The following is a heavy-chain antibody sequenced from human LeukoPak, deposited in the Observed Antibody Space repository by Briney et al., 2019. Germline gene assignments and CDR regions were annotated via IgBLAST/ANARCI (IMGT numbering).Heavy chain of an antibody. V-gene: IGHV1-69*06. CDR1: GGTFSSYA. J-gene: IGHJ6*03. CDR3: ARDRRNYFYYMDV. CDR2: IIPIFGTA. Sequence: SVKVSCKASGGTFSSYAISWVRQAPGQGLEWMGGIIPIFGTANYAQKFQGRVTITADKSTSTAYMELSSLRSEDTAVYYCARDRRNYFYYMDVWGKGTTVTISS.